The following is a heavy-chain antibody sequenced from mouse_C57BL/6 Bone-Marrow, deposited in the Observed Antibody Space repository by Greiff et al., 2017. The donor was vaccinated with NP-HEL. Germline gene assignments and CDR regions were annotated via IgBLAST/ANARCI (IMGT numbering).Heavy chain of an antibody. J-gene: IGHJ2*01. CDR1: GYTFTNNW. CDR3: TRVGSSYDYFDY. CDR2: IYPGGGYT. V-gene: IGHV1-63*01. D-gene: IGHD1-1*01. Sequence: VKLQESGAELVRPGTSVKMSCKASGYTFTNNWIGWAKQRPGHGLEWIGDIYPGGGYTNYNEKFKGKATLTADKSSSTAYMQFSSLTSEDSAIYYCTRVGSSYDYFDYWGQGTTLTVSS.